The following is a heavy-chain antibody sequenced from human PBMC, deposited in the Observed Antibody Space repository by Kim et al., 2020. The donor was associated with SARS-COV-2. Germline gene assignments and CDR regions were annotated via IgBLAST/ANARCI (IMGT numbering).Heavy chain of an antibody. Sequence: ASVKVSCKASGYSFTSYAMHWVRQAPGQRLEWMGWINAGNGNTKYSQKFRGRVTITRDTSASTAYMELSSLRSEDTAVYYCARDYYYGSGSYLEFVPWGQGTLVTVSS. CDR2: INAGNGNT. J-gene: IGHJ5*02. CDR3: ARDYYYGSGSYLEFVP. D-gene: IGHD3-10*01. CDR1: GYSFTSYA. V-gene: IGHV1-3*01.